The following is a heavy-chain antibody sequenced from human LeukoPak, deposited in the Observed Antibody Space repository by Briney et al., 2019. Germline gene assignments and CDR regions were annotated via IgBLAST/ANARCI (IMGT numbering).Heavy chain of an antibody. CDR3: SRLNNFGKHSYFDF. CDR2: IYSGDSDT. J-gene: IGHJ4*02. Sequence: GESLKISCRGSGYSFTNYWIGWVRQMPGKGLEWMGTIYSGDSDTRYRPSLQGQVTTSVDKSVTTAYLQWSSLKASDNGTYYCSRLNNFGKHSYFDFWGQGSLVIVSS. V-gene: IGHV5-51*01. CDR1: GYSFTNYW. D-gene: IGHD3-3*01.